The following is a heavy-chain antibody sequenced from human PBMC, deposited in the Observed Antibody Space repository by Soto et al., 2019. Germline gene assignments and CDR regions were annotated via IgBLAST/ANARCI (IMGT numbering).Heavy chain of an antibody. Sequence: QVQLQESGPGLVQPSETLSLICTVSGDSISSYYWSWIRQPPGKGLEWIASIYYIGSTTNYNPSLKLRVTISVDTSKNQFCLKLSSVTAADPAVYYCARTYDSSGPNSGGYGFDIWGQGTMVTVSS. V-gene: IGHV4-59*01. CDR1: GDSISSYY. J-gene: IGHJ3*02. D-gene: IGHD3-22*01. CDR3: ARTYDSSGPNSGGYGFDI. CDR2: IYYIGSTT.